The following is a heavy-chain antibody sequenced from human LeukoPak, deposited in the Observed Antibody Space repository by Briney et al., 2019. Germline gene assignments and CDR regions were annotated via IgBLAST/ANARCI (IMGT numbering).Heavy chain of an antibody. J-gene: IGHJ4*02. Sequence: GGSLRLSCAASGFTFSSYSMNWVRQAPGKGLEWVSYISSSSSIMYYADSVKGRFIISRDNAKNSLYLQMNSLRAEDTAVYHCARDQDYYDSSVTGDYWGQGTRVTVSS. CDR1: GFTFSSYS. V-gene: IGHV3-48*04. CDR3: ARDQDYYDSSVTGDY. D-gene: IGHD3-22*01. CDR2: ISSSSSIM.